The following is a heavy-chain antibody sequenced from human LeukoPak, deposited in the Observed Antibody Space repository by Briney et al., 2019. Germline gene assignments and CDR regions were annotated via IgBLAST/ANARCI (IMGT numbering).Heavy chain of an antibody. CDR3: ARITFGGVIVPNYTFNI. CDR1: GGSISSTDYY. Sequence: SETLSLTCTVSGGSISSTDYYWSWIRQHPGKGLEWIGYIYYSGSTYYNPSLESRVTISIDTSKNQFSLKLSSVTAADTAVYYCARITFGGVIVPNYTFNIWGQGTMVTVS. V-gene: IGHV4-31*03. CDR2: IYYSGST. J-gene: IGHJ3*02. D-gene: IGHD3-16*02.